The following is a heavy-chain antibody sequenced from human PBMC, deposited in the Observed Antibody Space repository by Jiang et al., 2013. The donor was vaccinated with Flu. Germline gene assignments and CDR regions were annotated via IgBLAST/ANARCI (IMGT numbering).Heavy chain of an antibody. D-gene: IGHD3-16*01. CDR1: GYSLSRYY. CDR3: ATFAGATGIFDY. CDR2: IDPRVGST. Sequence: GAEVKKPGASVKVSCKASGYSLSRYYMHWVRQAPGQGLEWMGVIDPRVGSTNYQEKFQGRVTMTRDTSTNTVYMELSSLRSEDTAVYYCATFAGATGIFDYWGQGTQVTVSS. J-gene: IGHJ4*02. V-gene: IGHV1-46*01.